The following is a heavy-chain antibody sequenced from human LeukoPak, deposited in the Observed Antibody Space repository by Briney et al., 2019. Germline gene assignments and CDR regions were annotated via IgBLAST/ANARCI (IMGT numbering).Heavy chain of an antibody. D-gene: IGHD6-13*01. J-gene: IGHJ4*02. CDR2: ISGNGGST. CDR1: GFSFSSYD. V-gene: IGHV3-23*01. CDR3: ASIPGYSSSFDA. Sequence: PGGSLRLSCAAAGFSFSSYDMSWVRQAPGKGLEWVSGISGNGGSTYYADSVKGRFTISRDNSKNTLYLQMNSLRAEDTAVYYCASIPGYSSSFDAWGQGTLVTVSS.